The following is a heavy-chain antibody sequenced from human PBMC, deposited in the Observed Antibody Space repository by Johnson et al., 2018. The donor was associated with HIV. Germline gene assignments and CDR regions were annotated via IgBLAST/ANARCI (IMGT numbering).Heavy chain of an antibody. D-gene: IGHD6-6*01. J-gene: IGHJ3*01. CDR1: GFTFNDYG. CDR3: AKPMRGGRGRAARSGHAFGV. Sequence: VQLVESGGGVVRPGGSLRLSCAASGFTFNDYGMSWVRQVPGKGLEWVSSINWNGGSTAYADSVKGRFTISRDTVKSSLYLHMNSLRAEDTAVYYCAKPMRGGRGRAARSGHAFGVWGQGTMVTVSS. V-gene: IGHV3-20*04. CDR2: INWNGGST.